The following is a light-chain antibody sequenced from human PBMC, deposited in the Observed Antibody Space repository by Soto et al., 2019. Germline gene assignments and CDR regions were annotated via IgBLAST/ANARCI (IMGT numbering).Light chain of an antibody. V-gene: IGKV1-39*01. J-gene: IGKJ4*01. CDR2: GAS. CDR3: QQSYTTPAPT. CDR1: QSINTF. Sequence: DVQMTQSPSSLSASIGDRVSMSCRASQSINTFLNWYQQKPGKAPHLLIYGASNLHSGVPSRFSGTGSGTDFTLTINGLQPDDFETYFCQQSYTTPAPTFGGGTRVDIK.